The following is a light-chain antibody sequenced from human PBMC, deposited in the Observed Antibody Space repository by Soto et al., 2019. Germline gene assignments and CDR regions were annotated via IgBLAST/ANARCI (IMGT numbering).Light chain of an antibody. CDR1: SSDVGGYNY. CDR3: CSYAGSDTLDV. V-gene: IGLV2-11*01. J-gene: IGLJ1*01. CDR2: DVS. Sequence: QSVLTQPRSVSGSPGQSVTISCTGTSSDVGGYNYVSWYQQHPGKAPKLMIYDVSKRPSGVPDRFSGSKSGNTASLTISGLQADDEAEYYCCSYAGSDTLDVFGTGTKLTVL.